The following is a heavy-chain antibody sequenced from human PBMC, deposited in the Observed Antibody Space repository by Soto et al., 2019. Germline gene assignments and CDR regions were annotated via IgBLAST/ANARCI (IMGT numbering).Heavy chain of an antibody. CDR2: IYYSGST. CDR3: ARRVFDYDSSGYYLGGVRPYYFDY. CDR1: GGSISSYY. V-gene: IGHV4-59*08. J-gene: IGHJ4*02. D-gene: IGHD3-22*01. Sequence: SETLSLTCTVSGGSISSYYWSWIRQPPGKGLEWIGYIYYSGSTNYNPSLKSRVTISVDTSKNQFSLKLSSVTAADTAVYYCARRVFDYDSSGYYLGGVRPYYFDYWGQGTLVTVSS.